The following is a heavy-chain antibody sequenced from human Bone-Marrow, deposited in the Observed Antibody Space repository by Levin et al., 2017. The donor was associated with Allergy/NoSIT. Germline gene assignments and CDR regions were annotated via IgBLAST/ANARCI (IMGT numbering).Heavy chain of an antibody. D-gene: IGHD3-3*01. CDR1: GGSIRSYY. CDR2: IYYSGST. Sequence: SQTLSLTCTVSGGSIRSYYWSWIRQPPGKGLEWIGYIYYSGSTNYNPSLKSRVTISVDTSKNQFSLKLSSVTAADTAVYYCARDRGFWSGTTHNWFDPWGQGTLVTVSS. CDR3: ARDRGFWSGTTHNWFDP. J-gene: IGHJ5*02. V-gene: IGHV4-59*01.